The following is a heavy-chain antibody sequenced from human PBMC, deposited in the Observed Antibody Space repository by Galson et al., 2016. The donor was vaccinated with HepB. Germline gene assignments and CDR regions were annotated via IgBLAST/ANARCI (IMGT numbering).Heavy chain of an antibody. Sequence: SVKVSCKASGYSFINYGITWVRQAPGQGLEWMGWISGYNGDTSYAQKFQDRVTMTTDTSTTTAYMELRSLRSDDTAVYYCASGELFLSPPGDVWGQGTTVTVSS. CDR3: ASGELFLSPPGDV. CDR1: GYSFINYG. V-gene: IGHV1-18*01. J-gene: IGHJ6*02. CDR2: ISGYNGDT. D-gene: IGHD3-10*01.